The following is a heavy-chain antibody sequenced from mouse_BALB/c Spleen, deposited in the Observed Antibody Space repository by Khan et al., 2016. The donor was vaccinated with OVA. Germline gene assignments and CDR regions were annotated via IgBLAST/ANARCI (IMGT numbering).Heavy chain of an antibody. CDR2: ISYSGST. D-gene: IGHD1-1*01. V-gene: IGHV3-8*02. CDR3: ARDYYDSSYDGYFDD. J-gene: IGHJ1*01. Sequence: EVQLQESGPSLVKPSQTLSLTCSVTGDSITSGYWNWIRKFPGNKLEYMGYISYSGSTYYYPSLKSRISTTRDTSKNQYYLQLNTVTTEDTAAYYCARDYYDSSYDGYFDDWGAGTTVTVSA. CDR1: GDSITSGY.